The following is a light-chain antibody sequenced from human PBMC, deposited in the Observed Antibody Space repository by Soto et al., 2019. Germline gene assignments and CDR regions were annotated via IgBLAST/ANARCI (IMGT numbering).Light chain of an antibody. CDR1: SSDVGGYNY. CDR2: DVS. V-gene: IGLV2-14*01. J-gene: IGLJ1*01. CDR3: TSYKSSNTHV. Sequence: QSVLTQPASVSGPPGQSITISCTGTSSDVGGYNYVSWLQQHPGKVPKLIIYDVSSRPSGVSNRFSGSKSGNTASLTISGLQAEDEADYYCTSYKSSNTHVFGGGTKVTV.